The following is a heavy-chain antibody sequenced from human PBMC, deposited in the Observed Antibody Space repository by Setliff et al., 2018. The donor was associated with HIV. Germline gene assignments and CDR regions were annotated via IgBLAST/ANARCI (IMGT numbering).Heavy chain of an antibody. V-gene: IGHV4-4*07. J-gene: IGHJ4*02. CDR2: ISTSGSP. CDR1: GGSISGHF. CDR3: ARAAAGNTGPFDL. D-gene: IGHD4-17*01. Sequence: ETLSLTCTVSGGSISGHFWSWIRQPAGKGLEWIGRISTSGSPNYNPSLKSRVTMSVDTSKNQFSLKLTSVTASDTAVYYCARAAAGNTGPFDLWGQGSPVTVSS.